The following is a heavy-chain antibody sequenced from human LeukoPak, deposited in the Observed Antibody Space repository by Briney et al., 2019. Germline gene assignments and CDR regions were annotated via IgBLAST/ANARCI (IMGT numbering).Heavy chain of an antibody. CDR2: IIPILGIA. Sequence: SVKVSCKASGGTFSSYTISWVRQAPGQGLEWMGRIIPILGIANYAQKFQGRVTITADKSTSTAYMELSSLRSEDTAVYYCARGADFYYYGIDVWGQGTTVTVSS. J-gene: IGHJ6*02. CDR1: GGTFSSYT. CDR3: ARGADFYYYGIDV. V-gene: IGHV1-69*02.